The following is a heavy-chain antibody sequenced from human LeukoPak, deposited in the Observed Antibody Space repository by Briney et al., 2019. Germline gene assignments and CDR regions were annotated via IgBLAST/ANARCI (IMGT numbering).Heavy chain of an antibody. J-gene: IGHJ4*02. Sequence: GGSLRLSCAASGFTFSNYGMHWVRQAPGKGLEWVALIWYDGNDKYYADSVKGRFTISRDNSKNTLYLQMNSLRAEDTAVYYCATGPIVGATSFLDYWGQGTLVTVSS. D-gene: IGHD1-26*01. CDR2: IWYDGNDK. V-gene: IGHV3-30*02. CDR1: GFTFSNYG. CDR3: ATGPIVGATSFLDY.